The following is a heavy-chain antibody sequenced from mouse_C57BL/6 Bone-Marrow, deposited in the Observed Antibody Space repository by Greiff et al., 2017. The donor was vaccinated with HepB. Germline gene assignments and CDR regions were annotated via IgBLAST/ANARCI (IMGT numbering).Heavy chain of an antibody. D-gene: IGHD2-3*01. CDR3: ARFGYYVGYYYAMDY. V-gene: IGHV1-55*01. CDR2: IYPGSGST. J-gene: IGHJ4*01. Sequence: QVQLQQPGAELVKPGASVKMSCKASGYTFTSYWITWVKQRPGHGLEWIGDIYPGSGSTNYNEKFKSKATLTVDTSSSTAYMQLSSLTSEDSAVFYCARFGYYVGYYYAMDYWGQGTSVTVSS. CDR1: GYTFTSYW.